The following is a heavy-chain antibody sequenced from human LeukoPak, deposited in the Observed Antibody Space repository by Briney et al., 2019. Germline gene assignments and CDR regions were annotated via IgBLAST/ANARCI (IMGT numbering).Heavy chain of an antibody. J-gene: IGHJ4*02. CDR2: IYTSGST. CDR1: GGSISSGSYY. D-gene: IGHD5-18*01. V-gene: IGHV4-61*02. CDR3: ARKGYTIGSFDY. Sequence: PSETLSLTCTVSGGSISSGSYYWSWIRQPAGKGLEWIGRIYTSGSTNYNPSLKSRVTISVDKSKSQFSLKLSSVTAADTAVYYCARKGYTIGSFDYWGQGTLVTVSS.